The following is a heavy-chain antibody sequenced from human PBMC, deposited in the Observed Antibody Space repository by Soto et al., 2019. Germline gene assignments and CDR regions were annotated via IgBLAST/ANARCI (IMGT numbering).Heavy chain of an antibody. D-gene: IGHD3-10*01. V-gene: IGHV1-58*01. Sequence: QMQLVQSGPEVKKPGTSVKVSCKASGFTFTSSAVQWVRQARGQRLEWIGWIVVGSGNTNYAQKFQERVTITRDMSTSTAYMELSSLRSEDTAVYYCAADRARQQAIYYYGMDVWGQGTTVTVSS. J-gene: IGHJ6*02. CDR1: GFTFTSSA. CDR2: IVVGSGNT. CDR3: AADRARQQAIYYYGMDV.